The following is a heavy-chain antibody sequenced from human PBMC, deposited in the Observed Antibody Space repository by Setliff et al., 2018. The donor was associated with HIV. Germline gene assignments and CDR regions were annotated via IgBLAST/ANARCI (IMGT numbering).Heavy chain of an antibody. CDR1: GFTFSSYA. CDR2: ISGSGGST. D-gene: IGHD1-26*01. V-gene: IGHV3-23*01. J-gene: IGHJ4*02. CDR3: ATDPVGSEYYFDY. Sequence: PGESLKISCAASGFTFSSYAMSWVRQAPGKGLEWVSAISGSGGSTYYADSVKGRFTISRDNSKNTPYLQMNSLRAEDTAVYYCATDPVGSEYYFDYWGQGTLVTVSS.